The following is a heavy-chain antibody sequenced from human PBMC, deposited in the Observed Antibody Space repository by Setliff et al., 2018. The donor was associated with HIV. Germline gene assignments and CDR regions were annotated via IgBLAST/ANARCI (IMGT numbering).Heavy chain of an antibody. D-gene: IGHD3-10*01. CDR1: GYTLTEVS. CDR2: INPNSGGT. CDR3: ATFYNSGSLTSFDY. Sequence: ASVKVSCKISGYTLTEVSMHWVRQAPGKGLEWMGWINPNSGGTNYARKFQGRVTMTRDTSISTAYMELSRLRSDDTAVYYCATFYNSGSLTSFDYWGQGTLVTSPQ. V-gene: IGHV1-2*02. J-gene: IGHJ4*02.